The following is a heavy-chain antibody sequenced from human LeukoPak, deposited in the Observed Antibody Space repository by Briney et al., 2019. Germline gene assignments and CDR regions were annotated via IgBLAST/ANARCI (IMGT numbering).Heavy chain of an antibody. D-gene: IGHD6-13*01. V-gene: IGHV3-23*01. Sequence: GGSLRLSCAASGFTFSSYAMSWVRQAPGKGLEWVSAISGSGGSTYYADSVKGRFTISRDNSKNTLYLQMNSLRAEDTAVYYCARKGGAGTEPYYFDYWGQGTLVTVSS. CDR1: GFTFSSYA. CDR3: ARKGGAGTEPYYFDY. CDR2: ISGSGGST. J-gene: IGHJ4*02.